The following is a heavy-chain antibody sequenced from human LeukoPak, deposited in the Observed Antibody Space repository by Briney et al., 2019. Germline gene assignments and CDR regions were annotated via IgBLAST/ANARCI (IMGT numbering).Heavy chain of an antibody. CDR2: IIPIFGTA. J-gene: IGHJ4*02. CDR3: AVSRADSSGYYSDY. Sequence: SVKVSCKASGGTFSSYAISWVRQAPGQGLEWMGRIIPIFGTANYAQKFQGRVTITTDGSTGTAYMELSSLRSEDTAVYYCAVSRADSSGYYSDYWGQGTLVTVSS. CDR1: GGTFSSYA. V-gene: IGHV1-69*05. D-gene: IGHD3-22*01.